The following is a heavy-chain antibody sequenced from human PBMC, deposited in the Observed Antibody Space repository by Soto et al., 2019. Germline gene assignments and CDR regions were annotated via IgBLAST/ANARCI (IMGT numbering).Heavy chain of an antibody. V-gene: IGHV1-18*01. CDR2: SSGYNGNS. J-gene: IGHJ4*02. CDR1: GYTFTSYG. Sequence: QVQLVQAGAEVKKPGASVKVSCKASGYTFTSYGISWVRQAPVQGLEWMGRSSGYNGNSNYAQNVQGRVTMTTDPSTSTAYMELRSLRSDDTGVYYCSREDIQDIVVVVVAPEGLGYWGQGNLVTVSS. D-gene: IGHD2-15*01. CDR3: SREDIQDIVVVVVAPEGLGY.